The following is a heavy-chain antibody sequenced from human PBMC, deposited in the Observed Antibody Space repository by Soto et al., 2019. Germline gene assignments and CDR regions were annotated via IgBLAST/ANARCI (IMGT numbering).Heavy chain of an antibody. Sequence: QVQLVQSGAEVKKPESSVKVSCKASGGTFGSYAINWVRQAPGQGLEWMGGIIPMYDTIDYAQKLLGRVTITADESTSTAYMEVRSLRSEDTAVYYCARDRRDGYNPFDYWGQGTLVTVSS. CDR1: GGTFGSYA. CDR2: IIPMYDTI. D-gene: IGHD5-12*01. J-gene: IGHJ4*02. CDR3: ARDRRDGYNPFDY. V-gene: IGHV1-69*01.